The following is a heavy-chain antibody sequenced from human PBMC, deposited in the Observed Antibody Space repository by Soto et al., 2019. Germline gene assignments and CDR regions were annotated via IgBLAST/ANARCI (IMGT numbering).Heavy chain of an antibody. V-gene: IGHV3-7*01. CDR1: GFTFSSYW. D-gene: IGHD2-2*02. Sequence: GGSLRLSCAASGFTFSSYWMSWVRQAPGKGLEWVANIKQDGSEKYYVDSVKGRFTISRDNAKNSLYLQMNSLRAEDTAVYYCARDIAHKDIVVVPAAIGGRANWFDPWGQGTLVTVSS. CDR2: IKQDGSEK. J-gene: IGHJ5*02. CDR3: ARDIAHKDIVVVPAAIGGRANWFDP.